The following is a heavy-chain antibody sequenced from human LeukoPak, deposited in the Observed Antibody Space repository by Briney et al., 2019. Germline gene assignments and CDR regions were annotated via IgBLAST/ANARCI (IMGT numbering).Heavy chain of an antibody. Sequence: SETLSLTCAVYGGSFSGYYWSWIRQPPGKGLEWIGEINHSGSTNYNPSLKSRVTISVDTSKNQFSLKLSSVTAADTAVYYCARRTGAPRLRGALDIWGQGTMVTVSS. J-gene: IGHJ3*02. D-gene: IGHD1-14*01. V-gene: IGHV4-34*01. CDR1: GGSFSGYY. CDR3: ARRTGAPRLRGALDI. CDR2: INHSGST.